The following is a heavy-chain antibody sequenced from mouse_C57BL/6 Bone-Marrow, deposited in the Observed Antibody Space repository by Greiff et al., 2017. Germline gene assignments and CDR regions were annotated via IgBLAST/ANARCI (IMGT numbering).Heavy chain of an antibody. CDR1: GFNIKDDY. J-gene: IGHJ1*03. CDR3: SYYYGEGYFDV. V-gene: IGHV14-4*01. D-gene: IGHD1-1*01. CDR2: IDPENGDT. Sequence: VQLQQSGAELVRPGASVKLSCTASGFNIKDDYMHWVKQRPEQGLEWIGWIDPENGDTEYASKFQGKATITADTSSNTASLQLSSLTSEDTAVYYCSYYYGEGYFDVWGTGTTVTVSS.